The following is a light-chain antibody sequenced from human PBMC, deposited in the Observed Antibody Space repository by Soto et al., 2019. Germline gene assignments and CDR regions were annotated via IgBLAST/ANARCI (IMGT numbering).Light chain of an antibody. Sequence: QSVLTQPPSVSGAPGQRVTISCTGSSSNIGAGYDVHWYQQLPGTAPKLLIYGNSNRPSGVPDRFSVSKSGTSASLAITGLQAEDEADYHCQSYDSSLSGYVFGTGTKLTVL. CDR2: GNS. CDR1: SSNIGAGYD. V-gene: IGLV1-40*01. J-gene: IGLJ1*01. CDR3: QSYDSSLSGYV.